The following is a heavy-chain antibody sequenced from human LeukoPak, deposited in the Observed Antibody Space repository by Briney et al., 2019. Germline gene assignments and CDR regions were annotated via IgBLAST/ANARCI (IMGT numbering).Heavy chain of an antibody. CDR3: AGGAAYSSGWYGWFYFDC. CDR2: INHSGST. CDR1: GGSFSGYY. D-gene: IGHD6-19*01. V-gene: IGHV4-34*01. Sequence: SETLSLTCAVYGGSFSGYYWSWIRQPPGKGLEWIGEINHSGSTNYNPSLKSRVTISVDTSKNQFSLKLSSVTAADTAVYYCAGGAAYSSGWYGWFYFDCWGQGTLVTVSS. J-gene: IGHJ4*02.